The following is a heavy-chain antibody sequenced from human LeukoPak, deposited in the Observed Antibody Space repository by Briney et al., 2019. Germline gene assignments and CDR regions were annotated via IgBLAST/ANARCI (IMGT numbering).Heavy chain of an antibody. Sequence: ASGPGLVKPSQTLSLTCTVSGGSISSGGYYWSWIRQHPGKGLEWIGYIYYSGSTYYNPSLKSRVTISVDTSKNQFSLKLSSVTAADTAVYYCARGYNIAAEYYYYYYGMDVWGQGTTVTVSS. CDR2: IYYSGST. D-gene: IGHD6-6*01. CDR3: ARGYNIAAEYYYYYYGMDV. V-gene: IGHV4-31*03. CDR1: GGSISSGGYY. J-gene: IGHJ6*02.